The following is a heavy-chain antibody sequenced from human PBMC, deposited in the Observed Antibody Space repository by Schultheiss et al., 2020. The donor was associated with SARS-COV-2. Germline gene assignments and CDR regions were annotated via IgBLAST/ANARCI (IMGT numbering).Heavy chain of an antibody. CDR3: TRPGDCTNGVCSSVY. V-gene: IGHV3-23*01. Sequence: GGSLRLSCAASGFTFSSYAMSWVRQAPGKGLEWVSAISGSGGSTYYADSVKGRFTISRDNSKNTLYLQMNSLRAEDTAVYYCTRPGDCTNGVCSSVYWGQGTLVTVSS. J-gene: IGHJ4*02. D-gene: IGHD2-8*01. CDR1: GFTFSSYA. CDR2: ISGSGGST.